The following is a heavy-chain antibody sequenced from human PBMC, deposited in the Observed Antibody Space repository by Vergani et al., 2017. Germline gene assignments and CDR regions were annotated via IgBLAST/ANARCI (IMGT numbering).Heavy chain of an antibody. D-gene: IGHD6-13*01. J-gene: IGHJ4*02. Sequence: EVQLLESGGGLVQPGGSLRLSCAASGFTVSSNYMSWVRQAPGKGLEWGAAISGSGGSTYYADSVKGRFNISRDNSKNSLYLQLNSLRAADTAVYYCAKVRSWQQLVWYFDYWGQGTLVTVSS. CDR1: GFTVSSNY. CDR2: ISGSGGST. V-gene: IGHV3-23*01. CDR3: AKVRSWQQLVWYFDY.